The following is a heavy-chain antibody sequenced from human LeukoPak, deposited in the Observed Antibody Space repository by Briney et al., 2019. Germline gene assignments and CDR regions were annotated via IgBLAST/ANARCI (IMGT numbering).Heavy chain of an antibody. J-gene: IGHJ6*04. V-gene: IGHV3-48*03. CDR3: AREDYYGSGSYMRYFYYYDMDV. D-gene: IGHD3-10*01. Sequence: PGGSLRLSCAASGFTFSSYGMNWVRQAPGEGLEWVSYISSSDSLKYYADSVKVRFTISRDNAKNSLYLQMNSLRAEDTAVYYCAREDYYGSGSYMRYFYYYDMDVWGKGTTVTVSS. CDR1: GFTFSSYG. CDR2: ISSSDSLK.